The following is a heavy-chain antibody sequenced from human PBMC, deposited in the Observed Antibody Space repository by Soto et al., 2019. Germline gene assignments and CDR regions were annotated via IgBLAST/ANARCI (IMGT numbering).Heavy chain of an antibody. V-gene: IGHV3-30*18. CDR3: AKDVWFGPGNWFDP. CDR1: GFTFSSYG. J-gene: IGHJ5*02. D-gene: IGHD3-10*01. CDR2: ISYDGSNK. Sequence: QVQLVESGGGVVQPGRSLRLSCAASGFTFSSYGMHWVRQAPGKGLEWVAVISYDGSNKYYADSVKGRFTISRDNSKNTLYLQMNSLRAEDTAVYYCAKDVWFGPGNWFDPWGQGTLVTVSS.